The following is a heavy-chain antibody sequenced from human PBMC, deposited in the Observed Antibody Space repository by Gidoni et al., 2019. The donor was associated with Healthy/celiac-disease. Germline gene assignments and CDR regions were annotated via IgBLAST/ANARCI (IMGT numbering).Heavy chain of an antibody. CDR3: ARTADGSGFFLGDFDY. D-gene: IGHD3-22*01. CDR2: IYTSGST. Sequence: QVQLQESGPGLVKPSQTLSLTCTVPGGPLSSGSYYWSLIRQPAGKGLEWIGRIYTSGSTNYNPSLKSRVTISVDTSKNQFSLKLSSVTAADTAVYYCARTADGSGFFLGDFDYWGQGTLVTVSS. CDR1: GGPLSSGSYY. J-gene: IGHJ4*02. V-gene: IGHV4-61*02.